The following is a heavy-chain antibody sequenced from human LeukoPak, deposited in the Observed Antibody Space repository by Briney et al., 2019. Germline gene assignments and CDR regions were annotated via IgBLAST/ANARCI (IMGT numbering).Heavy chain of an antibody. V-gene: IGHV3-21*01. J-gene: IGHJ4*02. D-gene: IGHD1-26*01. CDR2: LSSSSDYT. Sequence: GGSLRLSCAASGFTFSSYSMNWVRQAPGKGLEWVSSLSSSSDYTYYADSVKGRFTISRDNAKNSLYLQMNSLRAEDTAVYYCASGSFDYWGQGTLVTVSS. CDR3: ASGSFDY. CDR1: GFTFSSYS.